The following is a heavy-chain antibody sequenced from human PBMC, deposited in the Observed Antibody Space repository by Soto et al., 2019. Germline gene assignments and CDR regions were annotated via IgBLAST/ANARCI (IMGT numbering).Heavy chain of an antibody. Sequence: GESLKISCKGSGYSFTSYWISWVRQMPGKGLEWMGRIDPSDSYTNYSPSFQGHVTISADKSVSTAYLQWSSLEASDTAMYYCARRGYGGYGGGDAFDIWGQGTMVTVS. CDR2: IDPSDSYT. J-gene: IGHJ3*02. CDR1: GYSFTSYW. V-gene: IGHV5-10-1*01. CDR3: ARRGYGGYGGGDAFDI. D-gene: IGHD5-12*01.